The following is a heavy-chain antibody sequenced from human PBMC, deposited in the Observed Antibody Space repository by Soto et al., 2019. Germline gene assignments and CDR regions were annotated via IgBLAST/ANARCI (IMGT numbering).Heavy chain of an antibody. CDR1: GDSMTSGYYS. CDR2: IYRTGNT. D-gene: IGHD2-2*01. V-gene: IGHV4-30-2*01. Sequence: SETLSLTCTVSGDSMTSGYYSCSWIRQPPGKGLEWLGYIYRTGNTHYSPSLKSRVSISQDRSKNQFSLELTSVTAADTAVYYCARGDYQYSIDYWGQGTLVPVSS. J-gene: IGHJ4*02. CDR3: ARGDYQYSIDY.